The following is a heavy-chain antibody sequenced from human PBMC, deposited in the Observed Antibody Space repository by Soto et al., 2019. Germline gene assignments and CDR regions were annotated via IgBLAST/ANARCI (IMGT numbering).Heavy chain of an antibody. CDR3: ASDYYDSSGYYPPPGY. V-gene: IGHV1-69*13. J-gene: IGHJ4*02. D-gene: IGHD3-22*01. Sequence: SVKVSCKASGGTFSSHAISWVRQAPGQGLEWMGGIIPIFGTANYAQKFQGRVTITADESTSTAYMELSSLRSEDTAVYYCASDYYDSSGYYPPPGYWGQGTLVTVSS. CDR1: GGTFSSHA. CDR2: IIPIFGTA.